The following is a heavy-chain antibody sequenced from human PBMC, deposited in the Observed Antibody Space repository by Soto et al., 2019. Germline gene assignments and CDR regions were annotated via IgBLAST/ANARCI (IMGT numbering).Heavy chain of an antibody. Sequence: PGGSLRLSCAASGFTFSSYAMSWVRQAPGKGLEWVSAISGSGGSTYYADSVKGRFTISRDNSKNTLYLQMNSLRAEDTAVYYCAKDLAVSDDHNPYYYYGMDVWGQGTTVTVSS. J-gene: IGHJ6*02. CDR3: AKDLAVSDDHNPYYYYGMDV. V-gene: IGHV3-23*01. CDR2: ISGSGGST. D-gene: IGHD1-1*01. CDR1: GFTFSSYA.